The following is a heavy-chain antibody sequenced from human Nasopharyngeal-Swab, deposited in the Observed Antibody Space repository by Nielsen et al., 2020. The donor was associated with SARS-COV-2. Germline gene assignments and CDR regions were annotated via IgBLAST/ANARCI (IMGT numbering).Heavy chain of an antibody. V-gene: IGHV5-10-1*01. J-gene: IGHJ6*02. D-gene: IGHD2-2*01. CDR2: IDPSDSYT. Sequence: KVSCKGSGYSFTSYWISWVRQMPGKGLEWMGRIDPSDSYTNYSPSFQGHVTISADKSISTAYLQWSSLKASDTAMYYCARRGGDCSSTSCYDPLYGMDVWGQGTTVTVSS. CDR3: ARRGGDCSSTSCYDPLYGMDV. CDR1: GYSFTSYW.